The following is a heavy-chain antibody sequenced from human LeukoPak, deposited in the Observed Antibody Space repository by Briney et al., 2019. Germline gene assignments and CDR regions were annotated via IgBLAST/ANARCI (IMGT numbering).Heavy chain of an antibody. Sequence: GGSLRLSCAASGFTFSDYYMSWIRQAPGKGLEWVSYISSSSSYIYYADSVKGRFTISRDNAKNSLYLQMNSLRAEDTAVYYCARDKLWFGELSDRPFYYYGMDVWGQGTTVTVSS. CDR1: GFTFSDYY. D-gene: IGHD3-10*01. CDR3: ARDKLWFGELSDRPFYYYGMDV. J-gene: IGHJ6*02. CDR2: ISSSSSYI. V-gene: IGHV3-11*06.